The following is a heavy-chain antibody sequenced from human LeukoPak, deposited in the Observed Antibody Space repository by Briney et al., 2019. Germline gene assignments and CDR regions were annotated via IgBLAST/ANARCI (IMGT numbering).Heavy chain of an antibody. V-gene: IGHV3-48*03. J-gene: IGHJ4*02. D-gene: IGHD3-16*02. Sequence: QSGGSLRLSCAASGFTFSSYEMNWVRQAPGKGLEWVSYISSSGSTIYYADSVKGRFTISRDNAKNSLYLQMNSLRAEDTAVYYCAREGYDYVWGSYRYPLDYWGQGTLVTVSS. CDR2: ISSSGSTI. CDR3: AREGYDYVWGSYRYPLDY. CDR1: GFTFSSYE.